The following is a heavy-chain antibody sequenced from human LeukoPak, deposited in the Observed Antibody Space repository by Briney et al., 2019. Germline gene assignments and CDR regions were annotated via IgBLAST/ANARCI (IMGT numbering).Heavy chain of an antibody. V-gene: IGHV1-69*04. CDR1: GYTFTSYD. CDR3: AREVYDILLQSPLRGMDV. D-gene: IGHD3-9*01. Sequence: SVKVSCKASGYTFTSYDISWVRQAPGQGLEWMGRIIPILGIANYAQKFQGRVTITADKSTSTAYMELSSLRSEDTAVYYCAREVYDILLQSPLRGMDVWGQGTTVTVSS. J-gene: IGHJ6*02. CDR2: IIPILGIA.